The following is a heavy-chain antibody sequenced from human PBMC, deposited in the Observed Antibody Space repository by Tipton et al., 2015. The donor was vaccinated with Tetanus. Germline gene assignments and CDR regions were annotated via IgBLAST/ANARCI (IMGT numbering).Heavy chain of an antibody. CDR2: IKQDGTDY. V-gene: IGHV3-7*03. J-gene: IGHJ4*02. CDR3: GKQNGGRWVVDH. Sequence: SLRLSCAASGFTFSSQWMSWVRQAPGKGLEWVANIKQDGTDYCYVDSVKGRFTISRDNAKNSLYLQMSSLSADDTAVYYCGKQNGGRWVVDHWGQGTLVTVSS. D-gene: IGHD4-23*01. CDR1: GFTFSSQW.